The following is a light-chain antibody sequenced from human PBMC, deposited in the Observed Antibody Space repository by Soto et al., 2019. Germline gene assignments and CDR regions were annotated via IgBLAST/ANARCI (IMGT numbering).Light chain of an antibody. V-gene: IGKV3-20*01. CDR1: QSVSSSF. CDR3: QQYGCSPSFT. CDR2: GAS. Sequence: EIVLTQSPGTLSLSPGERATISCRASQSVSSSFLAWYQQKPGQAPRLLIYGASIRATGIPDRFSGSGAWTDFTITISRLEPEDFAVYYCQQYGCSPSFTFGQGTKLEIK. J-gene: IGKJ2*01.